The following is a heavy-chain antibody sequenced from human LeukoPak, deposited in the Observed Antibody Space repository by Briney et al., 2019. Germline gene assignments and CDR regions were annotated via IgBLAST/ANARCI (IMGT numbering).Heavy chain of an antibody. D-gene: IGHD5-18*01. CDR3: AKGGYRYEGNLDY. CDR2: ISGSGGST. Sequence: SGGSLRLSCAPSGFTFSTYAMSWARQAPGKGLEWVSSISGSGGSTYYADSVKGRFTISRDNSKNTLYLQMSSLRAEDTAVYYCAKGGYRYEGNLDYWGQGTLVTVSS. J-gene: IGHJ4*02. V-gene: IGHV3-23*01. CDR1: GFTFSTYA.